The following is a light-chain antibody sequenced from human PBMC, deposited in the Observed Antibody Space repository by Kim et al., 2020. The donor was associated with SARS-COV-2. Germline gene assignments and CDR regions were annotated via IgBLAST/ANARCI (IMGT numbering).Light chain of an antibody. CDR3: SSYSSTNFAV. CDR1: STDVGGYDY. Sequence: QSALTQPASVSGSPGQSITISCTGTSTDVGGYDYVSWYQQHPGKAPKLIIYAVTQRPSGVSNLFSASKSANTASLTISGLQAEDEADYYCSSYSSTNFAVFGGGTQLTVL. V-gene: IGLV2-14*01. CDR2: AVT. J-gene: IGLJ2*01.